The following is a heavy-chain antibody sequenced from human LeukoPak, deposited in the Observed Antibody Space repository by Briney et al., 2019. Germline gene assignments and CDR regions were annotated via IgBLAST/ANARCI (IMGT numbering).Heavy chain of an antibody. CDR3: ARRGIAAEVDY. V-gene: IGHV5-51*01. Sequence: KRGESLQISCKGSGYNFTSYWIGWVRPMPGKGLEWMGIIYPGDSDTRYSPSFQGQVTISADKSISTAYLQWSSLKASDTAMYYCARRGIAAEVDYWGQGTLGTVSS. CDR2: IYPGDSDT. J-gene: IGHJ4*02. D-gene: IGHD6-13*01. CDR1: GYNFTSYW.